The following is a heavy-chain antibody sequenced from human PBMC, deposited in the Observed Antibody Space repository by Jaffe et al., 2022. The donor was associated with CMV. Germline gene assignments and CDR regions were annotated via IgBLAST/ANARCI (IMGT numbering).Heavy chain of an antibody. Sequence: QVQLVESGGGVVQPGRSLRLSCAASGFTFSSYGMHWVRQAPGKGLEWVAVIWYDGSNKYYADSVKGRFTISRDNSKNTLYLQMNSLRAEDTAVYYCARTLERGDAFDIWGQGTMVTVSS. CDR1: GFTFSSYG. D-gene: IGHD1-1*01. CDR3: ARTLERGDAFDI. V-gene: IGHV3-33*08. CDR2: IWYDGSNK. J-gene: IGHJ3*02.